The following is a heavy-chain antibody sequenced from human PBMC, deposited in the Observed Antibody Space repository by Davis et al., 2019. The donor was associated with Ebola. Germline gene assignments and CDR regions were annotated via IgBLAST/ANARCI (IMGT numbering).Heavy chain of an antibody. CDR3: ARFPRSRRGHGMDV. V-gene: IGHV4-34*01. D-gene: IGHD6-13*01. CDR2: INHSGST. J-gene: IGHJ6*02. Sequence: MPSETLSLTCAVYGGSFSGYYWSWIRQPPGKGLEWIGEINHSGSTNYNPSLKSRVTISVDTSKNQFSLKLSSVTAADTAVYYCARFPRSRRGHGMDVWGQGTTVTVSS. CDR1: GGSFSGYY.